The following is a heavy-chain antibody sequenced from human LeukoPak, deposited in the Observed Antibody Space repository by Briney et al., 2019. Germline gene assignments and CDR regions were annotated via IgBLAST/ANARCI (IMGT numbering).Heavy chain of an antibody. CDR1: GFTFDDYA. Sequence: GGSPRLSCAASGFTFDDYAMHWVRQAPGKGLEWVSGISWNSGSIGYADSVKGRFTISRDNAKNSLYLQMNSLRAEDTALYYCAKDTGRNYYYYYGMDVWGQGTTVTVSS. CDR2: ISWNSGSI. CDR3: AKDTGRNYYYYYGMDV. J-gene: IGHJ6*02. V-gene: IGHV3-9*01.